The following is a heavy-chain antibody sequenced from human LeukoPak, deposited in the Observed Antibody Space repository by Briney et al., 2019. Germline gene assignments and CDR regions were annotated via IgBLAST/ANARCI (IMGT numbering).Heavy chain of an antibody. D-gene: IGHD2-15*01. J-gene: IGHJ3*02. Sequence: SVKVSCKASGGTFSSYAISWVRQAPGQGLEWMGGIIPIFGTANYAQKFQGRVTIPADESTSTAYMELSCLRSEDTAVYYCASPYHCSGGSCYSGSGAFDIWGQGTMVTVSS. CDR3: ASPYHCSGGSCYSGSGAFDI. CDR2: IIPIFGTA. V-gene: IGHV1-69*01. CDR1: GGTFSSYA.